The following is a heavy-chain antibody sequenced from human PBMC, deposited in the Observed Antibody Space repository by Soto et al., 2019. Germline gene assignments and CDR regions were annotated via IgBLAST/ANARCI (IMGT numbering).Heavy chain of an antibody. V-gene: IGHV4-39*01. CDR1: GGSIGSSSYY. CDR2: IYYSGST. Sequence: SETLSLTCTVSGGSIGSSSYYWGWIRQPPGKGLEWIGSIYYSGSTYYNPSVKSRVTISVDTSKNQFSLKLSSVTAADTAVYYCATSQWLGIDYWGQGTLVTASS. CDR3: ATSQWLGIDY. D-gene: IGHD6-19*01. J-gene: IGHJ4*02.